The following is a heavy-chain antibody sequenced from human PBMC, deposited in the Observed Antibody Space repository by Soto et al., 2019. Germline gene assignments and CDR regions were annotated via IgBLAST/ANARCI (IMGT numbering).Heavy chain of an antibody. Sequence: EVQLLESGGGLVQPGGSLTLSCATSGFTFSSYAMVWVRQAAEKGLEWVASMSNNGDTAYYADSVKGRFTISRGNSENTLYLQMNGLRADDTALYFCAKSRVFIGAIVTLLDSWGQGTQVTVSS. J-gene: IGHJ4*02. CDR2: MSNNGDTA. D-gene: IGHD3-16*02. CDR3: AKSRVFIGAIVTLLDS. CDR1: GFTFSSYA. V-gene: IGHV3-23*01.